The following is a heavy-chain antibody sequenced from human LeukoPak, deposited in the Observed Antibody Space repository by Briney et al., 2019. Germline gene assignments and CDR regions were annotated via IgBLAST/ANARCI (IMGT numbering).Heavy chain of an antibody. CDR1: GFTFSSYS. V-gene: IGHV3-21*01. J-gene: IGHJ6*02. D-gene: IGHD5-12*01. Sequence: PGGSLRLSCAASGFTFSSYSMNWVRQAPGKGLEWVSSISSSSSYIYYADSVKGRFTISGDNAKNSLYLQMNSLRAEDTAVYYCARDGGGYSGYDYYYYYGMDVWGQGTTVTVSS. CDR2: ISSSSSYI. CDR3: ARDGGGYSGYDYYYYYGMDV.